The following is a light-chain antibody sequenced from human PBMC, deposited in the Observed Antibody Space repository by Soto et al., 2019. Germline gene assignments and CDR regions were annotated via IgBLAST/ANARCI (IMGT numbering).Light chain of an antibody. CDR1: SSDVGSYHY. CDR3: SSYTSGRDVYV. V-gene: IGLV2-14*01. Sequence: QSAMTQPASVSGSPGQSITISCTGTSSDVGSYHYVSWFQQHPGKAPKLIIFEVSDRPSGVSTRFSGSKSGDTASLTISGLHADDEADYYCSSYTSGRDVYVFGGGTKLTVL. J-gene: IGLJ1*01. CDR2: EVS.